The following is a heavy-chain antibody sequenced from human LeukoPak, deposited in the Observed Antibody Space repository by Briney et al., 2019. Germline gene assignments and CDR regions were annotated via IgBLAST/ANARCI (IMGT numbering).Heavy chain of an antibody. Sequence: ASVKVSCKASGYTFTTYGISWVRQAPGQGLEWMGWISTHSGKTKYPQKFQGRVTMTADTSATTAYMELRSLGSADTAVYYCARDVNWDLDYWGQGTLVTVSS. J-gene: IGHJ4*02. CDR2: ISTHSGKT. D-gene: IGHD7-27*01. V-gene: IGHV1-18*01. CDR1: GYTFTTYG. CDR3: ARDVNWDLDY.